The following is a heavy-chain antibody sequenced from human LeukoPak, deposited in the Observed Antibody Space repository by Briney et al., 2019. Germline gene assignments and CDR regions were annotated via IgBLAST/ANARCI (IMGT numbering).Heavy chain of an antibody. CDR3: ARARYSGYDSPYYFDY. J-gene: IGHJ4*02. V-gene: IGHV3-53*01. D-gene: IGHD5-12*01. CDR1: GFTVSSNY. Sequence: GGSLRLSCAASGFTVSSNYMSWVRQAPGKGLEWVSVIYSGGSTYYADSVKGRFTISRDNSKNTLHLQMNSLRAEDTAVYYCARARYSGYDSPYYFDYWGQGTLVTVSS. CDR2: IYSGGST.